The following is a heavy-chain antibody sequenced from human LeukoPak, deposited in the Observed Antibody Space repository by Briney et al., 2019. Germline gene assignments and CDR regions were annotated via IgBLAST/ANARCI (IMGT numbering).Heavy chain of an antibody. CDR2: IKEDGTLA. Sequence: GGSLRLSCAASGFNFGNHWMDWVRQAPGQGLEWAANIKEDGTLAYYADSVRGRFSISRDNTRNSLFLQMNGLRAEDTAVYFCVRDGYNQNRFDFWGQGTLITVSS. J-gene: IGHJ4*02. V-gene: IGHV3-7*03. CDR1: GFNFGNHW. CDR3: VRDGYNQNRFDF. D-gene: IGHD1-14*01.